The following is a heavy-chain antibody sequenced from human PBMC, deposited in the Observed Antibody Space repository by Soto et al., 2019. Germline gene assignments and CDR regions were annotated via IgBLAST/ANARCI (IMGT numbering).Heavy chain of an antibody. D-gene: IGHD6-13*01. CDR2: ISSSSSYI. J-gene: IGHJ6*03. CDR3: ARPHSGSWYDRVYYYMDV. V-gene: IGHV3-21*01. CDR1: GFTFSSYS. Sequence: GGSLRLSCAASGFTFSSYSMNWVRQAPGKGLEWVSSISSSSSYIYYADSVKGRFTISRDNAKNSLYLQMNSLRAEDTAVYYCARPHSGSWYDRVYYYMDVRGKGTTVTVSS.